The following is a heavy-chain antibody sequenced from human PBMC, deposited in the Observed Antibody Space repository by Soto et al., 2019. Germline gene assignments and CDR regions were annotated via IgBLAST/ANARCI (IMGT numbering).Heavy chain of an antibody. CDR1: GFIFSSYG. Sequence: PGGSLRLSCEASGFIFSSYGMHWVRQAPGKGPEWVAVISYDGSNKFYADSVKGRFTISRDDSKNTLYVQMNNLRAGDTAVYYCAKDPAGSTLGFFEIWGQGTKVTVSS. CDR2: ISYDGSNK. V-gene: IGHV3-30*18. J-gene: IGHJ3*02. CDR3: AKDPAGSTLGFFEI. D-gene: IGHD3-10*01.